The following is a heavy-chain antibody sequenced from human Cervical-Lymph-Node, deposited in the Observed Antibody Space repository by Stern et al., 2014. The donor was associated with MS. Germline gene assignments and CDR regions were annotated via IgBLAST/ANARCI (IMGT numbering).Heavy chain of an antibody. CDR1: GYNFPVYW. D-gene: IGHD4-17*01. V-gene: IGHV5-51*01. J-gene: IGHJ4*02. CDR3: ARHTGDYAFDY. Sequence: QLVPSGAEVKKPGESLKISCQVSGYNFPVYWIGWVRQTPGKGLEWVGIIYPPDSETRYNPSFQGQVSMSVDKSVSTAYLQWSSLQTSDTALYFCARHTGDYAFDYWGQGTLVIVSS. CDR2: IYPPDSET.